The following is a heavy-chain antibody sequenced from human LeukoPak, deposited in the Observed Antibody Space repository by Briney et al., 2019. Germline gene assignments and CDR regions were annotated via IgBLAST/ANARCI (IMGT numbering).Heavy chain of an antibody. CDR2: IIPIFGTA. CDR1: GGTFSSYA. Sequence: SVKVSCKASGGTFSSYAISWVRQAPGQGLEWMGGIIPIFGTANYAQKFQGRVTITADESTSTAYMELSSLRSEDTTVYYCARARRYSSSEFDYWGQGTLVTVSS. CDR3: ARARRYSSSEFDY. D-gene: IGHD6-6*01. J-gene: IGHJ4*02. V-gene: IGHV1-69*13.